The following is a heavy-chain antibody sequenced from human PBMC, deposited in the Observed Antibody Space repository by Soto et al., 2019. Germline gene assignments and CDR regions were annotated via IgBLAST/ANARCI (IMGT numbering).Heavy chain of an antibody. V-gene: IGHV3-23*01. CDR3: AKDGLQQYWPYYMDV. CDR1: GFTFSSYA. D-gene: IGHD6-13*01. J-gene: IGHJ6*03. Sequence: GGSLRLSCAASGFTFSSYAMSWVRQAPGKGLEWVSAISGSGGSTYYADSVKGRFTISRDNSKNTLYLQMNSLRAEDTAVYYCAKDGLQQYWPYYMDVWGKGTTVTVSS. CDR2: ISGSGGST.